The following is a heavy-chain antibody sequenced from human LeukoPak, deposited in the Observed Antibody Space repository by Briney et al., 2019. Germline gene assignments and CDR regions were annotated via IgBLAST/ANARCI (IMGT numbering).Heavy chain of an antibody. Sequence: PGGSLRLSCAASGFTFSDYYMSWIRQAPGKGLVWVSRINSDGSSTSYADSVKGRFTISRDNAKNTLYLQMNSLRAEDTAVYYCASSSGWYDFDYWGQGTLVTVSS. CDR1: GFTFSDYY. CDR2: INSDGSST. V-gene: IGHV3-74*01. CDR3: ASSSGWYDFDY. D-gene: IGHD6-19*01. J-gene: IGHJ4*02.